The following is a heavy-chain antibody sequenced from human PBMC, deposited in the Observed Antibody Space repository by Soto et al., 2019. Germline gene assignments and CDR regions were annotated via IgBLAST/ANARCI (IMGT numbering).Heavy chain of an antibody. J-gene: IGHJ4*02. CDR2: ISQSGNT. D-gene: IGHD6-6*01. CDR3: ARAPKVSGSSQTRPDF. Sequence: WETLSLTCSIYSGSFSGYYWSWIRQPPGKGLEWIGEISQSGNTNYSPSLKSRVSISIDTSKKQFSLNLASVSAADTAVYYCARAPKVSGSSQTRPDFWGQGTLVTVSS. CDR1: SGSFSGYY. V-gene: IGHV4-34*01.